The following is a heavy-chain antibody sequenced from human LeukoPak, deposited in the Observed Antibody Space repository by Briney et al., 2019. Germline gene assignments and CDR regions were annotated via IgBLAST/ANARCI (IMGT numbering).Heavy chain of an antibody. V-gene: IGHV3-21*01. D-gene: IGHD2-2*01. CDR2: ISSSSSYI. Sequence: GGSLRLSCAASGFTFSSYAMSWVRQAPGKGLEWVSSISSSSSYIYYADSVKGRFTISRDNTKNSLYLQMNSLRAEDTAVYYCARAVVPAANPNWFDPWGQGTLVTVSS. CDR3: ARAVVPAANPNWFDP. J-gene: IGHJ5*02. CDR1: GFTFSSYA.